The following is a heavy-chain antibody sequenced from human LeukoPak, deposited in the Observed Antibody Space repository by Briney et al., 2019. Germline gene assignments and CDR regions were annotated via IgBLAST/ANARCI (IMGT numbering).Heavy chain of an antibody. Sequence: GGSLRLSCAASGFTFSSYAMSWVRRAPGKGLEWVSAISGSGGGTYYADSVKGRFTISRDNSKNTLYLQMNSLRAEDTAVYYCAKDAYGSGSYDFYYFDYWGQGTLVTVSS. V-gene: IGHV3-23*01. CDR2: ISGSGGGT. CDR3: AKDAYGSGSYDFYYFDY. J-gene: IGHJ4*02. CDR1: GFTFSSYA. D-gene: IGHD3-10*01.